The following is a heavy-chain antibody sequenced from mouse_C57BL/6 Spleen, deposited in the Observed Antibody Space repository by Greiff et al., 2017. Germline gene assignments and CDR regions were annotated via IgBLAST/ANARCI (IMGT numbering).Heavy chain of an antibody. CDR2: IYPGSGST. CDR1: GYTFTSYW. D-gene: IGHD1-1*01. J-gene: IGHJ2*01. Sequence: VQLQQPGAELVKPGASVKMSCKASGYTFTSYWITWVKQRPGQGLGWIGDIYPGSGSTNYNEKFKSKATLTVDTSSSTAYMQLRSLTSEDSAVYYCARDYGSRGYFDYWGQGTTLTVSS. V-gene: IGHV1-55*01. CDR3: ARDYGSRGYFDY.